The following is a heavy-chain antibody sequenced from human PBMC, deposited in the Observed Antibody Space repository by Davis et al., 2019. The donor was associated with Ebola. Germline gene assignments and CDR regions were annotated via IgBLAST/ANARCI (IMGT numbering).Heavy chain of an antibody. CDR2: IKEDGGEK. CDR3: AVTIWGIFDY. V-gene: IGHV3-7*01. J-gene: IGHJ4*02. Sequence: PGGSLRLSCAASGFIFSHYWMSWIRQAPGKGPEWVAIIKEDGGEKYYVDSVKGRFTISRDNAKNSLYLQMNSLRAEDTAVYYCAVTIWGIFDYWGQGTLVTVSS. D-gene: IGHD3-3*01. CDR1: GFIFSHYW.